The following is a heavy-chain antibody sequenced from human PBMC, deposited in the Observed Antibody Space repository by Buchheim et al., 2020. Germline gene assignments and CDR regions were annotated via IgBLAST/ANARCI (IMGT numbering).Heavy chain of an antibody. CDR3: AKQAGHLTTVTGYYYYGMDV. D-gene: IGHD4-11*01. CDR1: GFTFSSYG. J-gene: IGHJ6*02. Sequence: QVQLVESGGGVVQPGRSLRLSCAASGFTFSSYGMHWVRQAPGKGLEWVAVISYDGSNKYYADSVKGRFTISRDNSKNTLYLQMNSLRAEDTAVYYCAKQAGHLTTVTGYYYYGMDVWGQGTT. CDR2: ISYDGSNK. V-gene: IGHV3-30*18.